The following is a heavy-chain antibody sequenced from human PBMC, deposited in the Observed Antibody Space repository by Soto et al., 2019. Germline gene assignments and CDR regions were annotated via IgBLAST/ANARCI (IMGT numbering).Heavy chain of an antibody. V-gene: IGHV4-4*07. J-gene: IGHJ5*02. CDR2: IYTSGST. CDR1: GGSISSYY. D-gene: IGHD3-10*01. CDR3: ARDPLSRGYNWFDP. Sequence: SETLSLTCTVSGGSISSYYWSWIRQPAGKGLEWIGRIYTSGSTNYNPSLKSRVTMSVDTSKNQFSLKLSSVTAADTAVYYCARDPLSRGYNWFDPWGQGXLVTVYS.